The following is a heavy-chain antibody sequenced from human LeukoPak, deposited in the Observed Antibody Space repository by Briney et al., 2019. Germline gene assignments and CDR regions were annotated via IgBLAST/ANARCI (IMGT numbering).Heavy chain of an antibody. J-gene: IGHJ4*02. D-gene: IGHD6-6*01. Sequence: GGSLRLSCAASGFTFSSYGMHWVRQAPGKGVEWVAFIRSDGSNKYHADSVKGRFTISRDNSDNTLYLQMNSLRAEDTAVYYCARDSSHGNIDHWGQGTLVTVSS. V-gene: IGHV3-30*02. CDR2: IRSDGSNK. CDR3: ARDSSHGNIDH. CDR1: GFTFSSYG.